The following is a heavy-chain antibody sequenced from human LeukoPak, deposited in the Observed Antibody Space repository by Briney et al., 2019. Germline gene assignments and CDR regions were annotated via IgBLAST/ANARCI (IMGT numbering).Heavy chain of an antibody. D-gene: IGHD6-19*01. Sequence: GGSLRLSCAASGFTFSSHALSWLRQAPGKGLEWIGFISGGTTEYAASVKGRFTISRDDSTSIAYLQMNSLTTEDTAVYYCSRGSGWLSVYWGQGTLVTVSS. CDR1: GFTFSSHA. V-gene: IGHV3-49*03. CDR3: SRGSGWLSVY. CDR2: ISGGTT. J-gene: IGHJ4*02.